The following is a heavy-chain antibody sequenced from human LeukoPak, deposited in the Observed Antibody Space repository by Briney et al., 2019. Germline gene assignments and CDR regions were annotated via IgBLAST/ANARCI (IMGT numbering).Heavy chain of an antibody. CDR2: ISGSGGST. CDR3: ARDRSAGTTGGGLDP. D-gene: IGHD1-1*01. V-gene: IGHV3-23*01. Sequence: GGSLRLSCAASGFTFSSYAMSWVRQAPGKGLEWVSAISGSGGSTYYADSVKGRFTVSRDNTKNSLSLQMNSLRAEDTAVYYCARDRSAGTTGGGLDPWGQGTLVTVSS. CDR1: GFTFSSYA. J-gene: IGHJ5*02.